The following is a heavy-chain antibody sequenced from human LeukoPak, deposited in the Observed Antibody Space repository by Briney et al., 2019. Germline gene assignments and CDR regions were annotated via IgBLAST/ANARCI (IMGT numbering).Heavy chain of an antibody. Sequence: SETLSLTCTVSGGSISSSSYYWGWIRQPPGKGLEWIGSIYYSGSTSHNPSLKSRVTISVDTSKNQFSLKLSSVTAADTAVYCCARVIAVAGTGLYNWFDPWGQGTLVTVSS. D-gene: IGHD6-19*01. V-gene: IGHV4-39*07. J-gene: IGHJ5*02. CDR1: GGSISSSSYY. CDR3: ARVIAVAGTGLYNWFDP. CDR2: IYYSGST.